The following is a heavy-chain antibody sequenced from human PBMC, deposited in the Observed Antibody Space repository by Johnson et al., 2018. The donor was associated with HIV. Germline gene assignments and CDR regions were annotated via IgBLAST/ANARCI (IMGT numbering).Heavy chain of an antibody. J-gene: IGHJ3*02. CDR3: ARDEEVMYAMGAFDI. D-gene: IGHD2-21*01. Sequence: QVQLVESGGGVVQPGRSLRLSCGASGFIFSSYAMHWVRQAPGKGLEWVALISFDGSHQYYADSVKGRFTISRDNSKNNLYLQMNSLRADDTAVYYCARDEEVMYAMGAFDIWGQGTMVTVSS. CDR1: GFIFSSYA. CDR2: ISFDGSHQ. V-gene: IGHV3-30*04.